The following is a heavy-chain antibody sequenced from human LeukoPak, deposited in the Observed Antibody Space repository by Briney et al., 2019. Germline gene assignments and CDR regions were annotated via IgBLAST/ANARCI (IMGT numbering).Heavy chain of an antibody. CDR3: ARGGWARPDY. V-gene: IGHV3-48*02. J-gene: IGHJ4*02. Sequence: QPGGSLRLSCSASGFSFSSYDMNWVRQAPGKGLKWVSYISSSSSGINYADSVKGRFTISRDNAKNSLFLQMNSLRDEGTAVYYCARGGWARPDYWGQGTLVTVSS. CDR1: GFSFSSYD. D-gene: IGHD3-10*01. CDR2: ISSSSSGI.